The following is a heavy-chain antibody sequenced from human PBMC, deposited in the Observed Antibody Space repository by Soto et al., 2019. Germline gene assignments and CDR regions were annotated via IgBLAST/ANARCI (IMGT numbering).Heavy chain of an antibody. CDR1: GYTFTGYY. J-gene: IGHJ3*02. V-gene: IGHV1-2*02. CDR3: ARTFGEGGRQWYSGSYTETDVNAFDI. D-gene: IGHD1-26*01. Sequence: ASVKVSCKASGYTFTGYYMHWVRQAPGQGLEWMGWINPNSGGTNYAQKFQGRVTMTRDTSISTAYMELSRLRSDDTAVYYCARTFGEGGRQWYSGSYTETDVNAFDIWGQGTMVTVSS. CDR2: INPNSGGT.